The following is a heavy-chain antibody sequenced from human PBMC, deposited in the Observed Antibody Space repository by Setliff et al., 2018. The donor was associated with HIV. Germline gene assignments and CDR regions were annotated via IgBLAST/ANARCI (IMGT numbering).Heavy chain of an antibody. CDR2: IIPIFKSA. CDR1: GDTFNNYG. V-gene: IGHV1-69*05. Sequence: SVKVSCKVSGDTFNNYGLNWVRQAPGQGLEWMGGIIPIFKSADYAQKFQGRVTITTDESTSTAYMDLSSLKSEDTAIYYCSRTSGDAYNYEGAFDVWGQGTLVTVSS. D-gene: IGHD5-12*01. CDR3: SRTSGDAYNYEGAFDV. J-gene: IGHJ3*01.